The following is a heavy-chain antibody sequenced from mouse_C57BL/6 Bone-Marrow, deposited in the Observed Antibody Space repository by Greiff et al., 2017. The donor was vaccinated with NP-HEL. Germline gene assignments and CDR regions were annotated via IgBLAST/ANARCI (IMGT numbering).Heavy chain of an antibody. J-gene: IGHJ2*01. CDR1: GYTFTSYW. CDR3: ARRGPNYYGSRDY. Sequence: QVQLQQPGAELVMPGASVKLSCKASGYTFTSYWMHWVKQRPGQGLEWIGEIDPSDSYTNYNQKFKGKSTLTVDKSSSTAYMQLSSLTSEDSAVYYCARRGPNYYGSRDYWGQGTTLTVSS. CDR2: IDPSDSYT. V-gene: IGHV1-69*01. D-gene: IGHD1-1*01.